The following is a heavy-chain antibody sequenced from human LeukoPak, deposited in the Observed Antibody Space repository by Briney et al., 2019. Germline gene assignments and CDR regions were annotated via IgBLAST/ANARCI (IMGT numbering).Heavy chain of an antibody. V-gene: IGHV3-23*01. D-gene: IGHD6-13*01. CDR1: GFTFSSYA. Sequence: GGSLRLSCAASGFTFSSYAMSWVRQAPGKGLEWVSAISGSGGSTYYADSVKGRFTISRDNSKNTLYLQMNSLRAEDTAVYYCAKDHHSSSWYSDFDYWGQGTLVTVSS. CDR2: ISGSGGST. J-gene: IGHJ4*02. CDR3: AKDHHSSSWYSDFDY.